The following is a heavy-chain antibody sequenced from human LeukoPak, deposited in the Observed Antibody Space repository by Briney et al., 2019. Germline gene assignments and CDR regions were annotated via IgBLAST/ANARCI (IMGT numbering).Heavy chain of an antibody. D-gene: IGHD1-26*01. CDR2: IYHSGST. V-gene: IGHV4-4*02. J-gene: IGHJ4*02. CDR1: GGSISSTIW. CDR3: ARALGATGGGDY. Sequence: WETLSLTCAVSGGSISSTIWWNWVRQPPGKGLEWIGEIYHSGSTNYNPSLESRVTMSVDKSKNQFSLKLSSVTAADTAVYYCARALGATGGGDYWGQGTLVTVSS.